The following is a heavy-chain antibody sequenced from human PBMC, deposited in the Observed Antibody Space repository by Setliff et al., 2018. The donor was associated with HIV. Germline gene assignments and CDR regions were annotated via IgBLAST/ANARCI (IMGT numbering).Heavy chain of an antibody. J-gene: IGHJ4*02. CDR3: ARDPSSWFYFDY. CDR1: GYSFTAYY. CDR2: IQTNSGGT. Sequence: GASVKVSCKASGYSFTAYYIHFVRQAPGQGLEWMGWIQTNSGGTNYAQKFQGRVTMTTDTSTRTAYMELRSLRSDDTAVYYCARDPSSWFYFDYWGQGTLVTVSS. D-gene: IGHD6-13*01. V-gene: IGHV1-2*02.